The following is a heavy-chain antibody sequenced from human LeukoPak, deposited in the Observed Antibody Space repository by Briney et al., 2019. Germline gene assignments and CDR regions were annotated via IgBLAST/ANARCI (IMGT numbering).Heavy chain of an antibody. D-gene: IGHD6-6*01. J-gene: IGHJ4*02. CDR3: ARGDFEYSSSSGDY. CDR2: IYYSGST. CDR1: GGSVSSGSYY. V-gene: IGHV4-61*01. Sequence: SETLSLTCTVSGGSVSSGSYYWSWIRQPPGKGLEWIGYIYYSGSTNYNPSLKSRVTISADTSKNQFSLKLSSVTAADTAVYYCARGDFEYSSSSGDYWGQGTLVTVSS.